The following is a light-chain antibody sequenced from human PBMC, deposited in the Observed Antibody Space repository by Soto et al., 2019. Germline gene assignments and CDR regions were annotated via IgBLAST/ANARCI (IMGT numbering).Light chain of an antibody. CDR1: QSVGSS. J-gene: IGKJ1*01. CDR3: QQYHYWWT. Sequence: EIVMTQSPATLSVSPGERVTLSFRASQSVGSSVAWYQQETGQAPRLLIYDASTRATGIPARFSGSGSGIEFTLTISSLQSEDFAVYYCQQYHYWWTFGQGTKVDIK. CDR2: DAS. V-gene: IGKV3-15*01.